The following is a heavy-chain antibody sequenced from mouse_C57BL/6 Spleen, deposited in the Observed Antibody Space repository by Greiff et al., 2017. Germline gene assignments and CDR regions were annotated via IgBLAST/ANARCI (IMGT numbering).Heavy chain of an antibody. D-gene: IGHD4-1*01. J-gene: IGHJ2*01. Sequence: VQLQQPGAELVMPGASVKLSCKASGYTFTSYWMHWVKQRPGQGLEWIGEIDPSDSYTNYNQKFKGKSTLTVDKSSSTAYMQLSSLTSEDSAVYYCARGVGRLFDYWGPGTTLTVSS. CDR2: IDPSDSYT. CDR1: GYTFTSYW. CDR3: ARGVGRLFDY. V-gene: IGHV1-69*01.